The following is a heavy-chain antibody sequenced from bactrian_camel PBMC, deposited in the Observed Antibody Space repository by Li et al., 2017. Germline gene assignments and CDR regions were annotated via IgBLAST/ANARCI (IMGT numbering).Heavy chain of an antibody. CDR1: GHSRGSSC. V-gene: IGHV3S55*01. J-gene: IGHJ6*01. CDR3: AAAHLCSDGHCNFGCLHDFTS. CDR2: IRRDGGET. Sequence: QVQLVESGGGSVQAGGSLRLSCKVSGHSRGSSCVGWYRLPPGRAPAEREGIAAIRRDGGETWYAASVKGRFTISGDNAENTKYLQMNSLKPEDTGVYYCAAAHLCSDGHCNFGCLHDFTSWGQGTQVTVS. D-gene: IGHD1*01.